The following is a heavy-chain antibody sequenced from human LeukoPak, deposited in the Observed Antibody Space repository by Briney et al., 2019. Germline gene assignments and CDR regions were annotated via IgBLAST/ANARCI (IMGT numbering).Heavy chain of an antibody. V-gene: IGHV1-2*02. CDR2: INPNSGGT. J-gene: IGHJ4*02. CDR1: GYTITGYY. CDR3: ARVRGYSGYDPALSFDY. D-gene: IGHD5-12*01. Sequence: ASVKVSCKASGYTITGYYMHWVRQAPGQGLEWMGWINPNSGGTNYAQKFQGRVTMTRDTSISTAYMELSRLRSDDTAVYYCARVRGYSGYDPALSFDYWGQGTLVTVPS.